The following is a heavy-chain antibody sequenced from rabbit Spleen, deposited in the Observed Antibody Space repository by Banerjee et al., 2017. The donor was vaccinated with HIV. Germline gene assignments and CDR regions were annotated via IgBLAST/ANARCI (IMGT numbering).Heavy chain of an antibody. CDR1: GFDLSGYYY. V-gene: IGHV1S40*01. J-gene: IGHJ4*01. CDR3: ARDLDGVIGWNFYL. Sequence: QSLEESGGDLVKPGASLTLTCTASGFDLSGYYYMCWVRQAPGKGLEWIACIYTGGSGSTYYASWAKGRFTFSKTSSTTVTLQMTSLTAADTATYFCARDLDGVIGWNFYLWGQGTLVTVS. CDR2: IYTGGSGST. D-gene: IGHD1-1*01.